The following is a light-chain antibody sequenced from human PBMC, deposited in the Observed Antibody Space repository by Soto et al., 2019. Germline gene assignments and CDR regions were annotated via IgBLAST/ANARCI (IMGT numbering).Light chain of an antibody. J-gene: IGKJ2*01. CDR3: MQALQTPYT. CDR2: LGS. Sequence: DIVMTQSPLSLPVTPGEPASISCRSSQSLLHSNGYNYLDWYLQKPGQSPQLLIYLGSNRASGVPDRLSGRETGTYFTLKISMMVSGDAGVFYCMQALQTPYTFGQGTKLEIK. CDR1: QSLLHSNGYNY. V-gene: IGKV2-28*01.